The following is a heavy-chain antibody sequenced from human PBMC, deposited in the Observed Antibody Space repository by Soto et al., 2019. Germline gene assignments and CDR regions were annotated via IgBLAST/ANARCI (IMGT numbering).Heavy chain of an antibody. CDR1: GYTFTDYY. V-gene: IGHV1-2*02. D-gene: IGHD2-2*02. Sequence: GASVKVSCKASGYTFTDYYMHWVRQAPGQGLEWLGWINPNSGGTNYAQKFQGSVTMTRDTSISTAYMELSRLRSDDTAVYYCARDRPPVVYHSTNFDYWGQGTLVTVSS. CDR2: INPNSGGT. CDR3: ARDRPPVVYHSTNFDY. J-gene: IGHJ4*02.